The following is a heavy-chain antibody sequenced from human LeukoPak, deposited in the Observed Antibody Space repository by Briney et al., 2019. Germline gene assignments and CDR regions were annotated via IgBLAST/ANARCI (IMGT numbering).Heavy chain of an antibody. J-gene: IGHJ3*02. CDR3: AREDSLDAFDI. Sequence: SLRLSCAASGFTFDDYAMHWVRQAPGKGLEWVSGISWNSGSIGYADSVKGRFTISRDNAKNSLYLQMNSLRAEDTALYYCAREDSLDAFDIWGQGTMVTVSS. CDR2: ISWNSGSI. CDR1: GFTFDDYA. V-gene: IGHV3-9*01. D-gene: IGHD2-21*01.